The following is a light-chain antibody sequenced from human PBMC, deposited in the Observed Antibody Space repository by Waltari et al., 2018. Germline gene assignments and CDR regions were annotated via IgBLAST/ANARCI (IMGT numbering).Light chain of an antibody. J-gene: IGLJ3*02. CDR3: CAYAGTYTWV. V-gene: IGLV2-11*01. Sequence: QSALTQPRSVSASPGEAVTITCTGSTNDIGDSNYVPWYLQLPGKAPNLLLYDVYKRPSGVPDRFSGSKSATTASLTISGLHLDDEGDYYCCAYAGTYTWVFGGGTQVTVL. CDR2: DVY. CDR1: TNDIGDSNY.